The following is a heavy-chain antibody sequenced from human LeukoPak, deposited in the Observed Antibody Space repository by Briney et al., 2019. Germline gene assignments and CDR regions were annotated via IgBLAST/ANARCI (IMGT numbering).Heavy chain of an antibody. Sequence: PSETLSLTCAVYGESFKDYYWNWIRQPPGKGLEWIGEINHSRSSNYNPSLKSRVTISVDTSKNQFSLKLSSVTAADTAVYYCARSGTYQHSSSYDYWGQGTLVTVSS. J-gene: IGHJ4*02. CDR3: ARSGTYQHSSSYDY. CDR2: INHSRSS. V-gene: IGHV4-34*01. CDR1: GESFKDYY. D-gene: IGHD6-13*01.